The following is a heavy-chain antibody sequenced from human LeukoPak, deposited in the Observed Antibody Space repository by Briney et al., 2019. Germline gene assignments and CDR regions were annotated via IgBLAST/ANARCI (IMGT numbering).Heavy chain of an antibody. Sequence: SETLSLTCTVSGGSISSYYWSWIRQPPGKGLEWIGYIYYSGSTNYNPSLKSRVTISVDTSKNQFSLNLNSVTAADTAVYYCATYWSTGTSDSWGQGTLVTVSS. CDR3: ATYWSTGTSDS. CDR1: GGSISSYY. J-gene: IGHJ4*02. V-gene: IGHV4-59*12. D-gene: IGHD1-7*01. CDR2: IYYSGST.